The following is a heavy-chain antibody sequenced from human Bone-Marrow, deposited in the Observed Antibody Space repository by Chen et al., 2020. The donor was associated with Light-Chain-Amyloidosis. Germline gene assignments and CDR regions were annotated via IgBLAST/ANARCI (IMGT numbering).Heavy chain of an antibody. Sequence: EVQLEQSGPEVKKPGESLKISCKGSGYTFPNYWIGWVRQMPGKGLEWMGVIYPDDSDARYSPSFEGQVTISADKSSTTAYLQWRGLKASDTAMYDCARRRDGYNFDYWGQGTLVTVSS. CDR3: ARRRDGYNFDY. V-gene: IGHV5-51*01. CDR1: GYTFPNYW. D-gene: IGHD5-12*01. J-gene: IGHJ4*02. CDR2: IYPDDSDA.